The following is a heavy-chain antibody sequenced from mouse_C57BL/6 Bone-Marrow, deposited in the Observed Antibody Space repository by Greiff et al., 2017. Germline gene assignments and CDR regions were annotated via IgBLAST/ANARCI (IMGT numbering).Heavy chain of an antibody. Sequence: DVKLVESGGGLVKPGGSLKLSCAASGFTFSDYGMHWVRQAPEKGLEWVAYISSGSSTIYYADTVKGRFTISRDNAKNTLFLQMTSLRSEDTAMYYCAKLLRKAMDYWGQGTSVTVSS. J-gene: IGHJ4*01. CDR3: AKLLRKAMDY. D-gene: IGHD1-1*01. CDR2: ISSGSSTI. V-gene: IGHV5-17*01. CDR1: GFTFSDYG.